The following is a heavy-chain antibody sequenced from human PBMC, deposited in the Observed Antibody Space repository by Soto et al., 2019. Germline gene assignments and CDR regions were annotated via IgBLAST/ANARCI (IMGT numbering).Heavy chain of an antibody. CDR1: GYTFTSYG. J-gene: IGHJ4*02. CDR3: GRDRGSYALDY. Sequence: QVQLVQSGAEVKKPGASVKVSCKASGYTFTSYGISWVRQAPGQGLEWMGWISAYNGNTNYAQKLQGRVTMTTVTPTSTGYRELRSLISDDTAVYSCGRDRGSYALDYWGQGTLVTVSS. CDR2: ISAYNGNT. D-gene: IGHD1-26*01. V-gene: IGHV1-18*01.